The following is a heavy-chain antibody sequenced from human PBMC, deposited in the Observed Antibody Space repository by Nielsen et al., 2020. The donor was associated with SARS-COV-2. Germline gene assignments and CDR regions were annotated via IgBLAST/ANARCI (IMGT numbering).Heavy chain of an antibody. Sequence: SCAASGFTFSDYYMSWIRQAPGKGLEWVSYISSSSSYTNYADSVKGRFTISRDNAKNSLYLQMNSLRAEDTAVYYCARYYGSGRGEYLDVWGQGTTVTVSS. J-gene: IGHJ6*02. CDR3: ARYYGSGRGEYLDV. CDR1: GFTFSDYY. CDR2: ISSSSSYT. V-gene: IGHV3-11*03. D-gene: IGHD3-10*01.